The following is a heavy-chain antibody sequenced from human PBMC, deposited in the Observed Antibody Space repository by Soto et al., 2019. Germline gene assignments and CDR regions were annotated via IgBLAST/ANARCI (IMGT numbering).Heavy chain of an antibody. J-gene: IGHJ3*02. CDR1: GFTFSSYA. CDR3: AKDRVTDYYDSSGPTDAFDI. Sequence: GGSLRLSCAASGFTFSSYAMSWVRQAPGKGLEWVSAISGSGGSTYYADSVKGRFTISRDNSKNTLYLQMNSLRAEDTAVYYCAKDRVTDYYDSSGPTDAFDIWGQGTMVTVSS. CDR2: ISGSGGST. V-gene: IGHV3-23*01. D-gene: IGHD3-22*01.